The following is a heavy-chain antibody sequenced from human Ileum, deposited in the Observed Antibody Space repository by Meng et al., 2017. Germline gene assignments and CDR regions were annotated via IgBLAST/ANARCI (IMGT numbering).Heavy chain of an antibody. CDR3: AKKMVGGWVPNDC. J-gene: IGHJ4*02. D-gene: IGHD3-10*02. CDR2: ISYDGSNK. CDR1: GSTFSSFG. V-gene: IGHV3-30*18. Sequence: QVQLVESGGGVVQPGRSLRLPCAATGSTFSSFGMHWVRQAPGKGLEWVAYISYDGSNKQYADSVKGRFTISRDNSENTLYLQMSSLRSEDTAVYYCAKKMVGGWVPNDCWGQGTLVTVSS.